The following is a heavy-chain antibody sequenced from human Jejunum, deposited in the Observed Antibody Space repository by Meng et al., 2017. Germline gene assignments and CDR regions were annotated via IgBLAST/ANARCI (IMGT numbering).Heavy chain of an antibody. CDR2: INSDGSST. CDR1: GFTFSNYG. J-gene: IGHJ4*02. V-gene: IGHV3-74*01. CDR3: ARANYVSGHRIDY. Sequence: GGSLRLSCAASGFTFSNYGMHWVRQTPGKGLVWISRINSDGSSTGHADSVKGRFTISIDNAKNTLYLQMNSLRAEDTAVYYCARANYVSGHRIDYWGQGTLVTVSS. D-gene: IGHD3-10*01.